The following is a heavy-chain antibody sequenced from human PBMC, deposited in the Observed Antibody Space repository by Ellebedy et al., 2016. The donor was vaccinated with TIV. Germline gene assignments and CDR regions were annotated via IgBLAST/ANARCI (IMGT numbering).Heavy chain of an antibody. V-gene: IGHV4-59*01. J-gene: IGHJ5*02. D-gene: IGHD4-17*01. CDR2: IYHSGST. CDR3: ARRTVTTYNNWFDP. CDR1: GGSISGYY. Sequence: SETLSLTCAVSGGSISGYYWSWIRQPPGKGLEWIGSIYHSGSTYYNPSLKSRVTISVDTSKNQFSLKLSSVTAADTAVYYCARRTVTTYNNWFDPWGQGTLVTVSS.